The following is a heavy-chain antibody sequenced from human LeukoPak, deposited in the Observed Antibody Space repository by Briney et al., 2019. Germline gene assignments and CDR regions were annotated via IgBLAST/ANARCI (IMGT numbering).Heavy chain of an antibody. Sequence: KPSETLSLTCTVSGGSISSVDYYWTWIRQHPGKGLEWIGYVSYSGITHYNPSLKSRLTISVDTSRNQFSLKLTSVIAADTAIYYSARERALHCTSGTCYSGYFDPWGQGILVTVSS. CDR2: VSYSGIT. J-gene: IGHJ5*02. V-gene: IGHV4-31*03. CDR3: ARERALHCTSGTCYSGYFDP. D-gene: IGHD2-21*02. CDR1: GGSISSVDYY.